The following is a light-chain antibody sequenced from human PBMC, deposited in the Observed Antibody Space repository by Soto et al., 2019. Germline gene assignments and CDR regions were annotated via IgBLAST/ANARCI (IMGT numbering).Light chain of an antibody. CDR1: SSNIGSNT. CDR2: SNN. J-gene: IGLJ1*01. Sequence: QSVLTQPPSASGTPGQRFTISCSGSSSNIGSNTVNWYQQLPGTAPKLLIYSNNQRPSGVPDRFSGSKSGTSASLAISGLQSEDEADYYCAAWDDSLHALDVFGTGNKVTVL. CDR3: AAWDDSLHALDV. V-gene: IGLV1-44*01.